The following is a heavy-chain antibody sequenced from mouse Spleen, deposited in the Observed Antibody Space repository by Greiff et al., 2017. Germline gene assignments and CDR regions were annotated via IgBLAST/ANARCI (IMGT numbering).Heavy chain of an antibody. J-gene: IGHJ3*01. Sequence: EVKLEESGGGLVQPGGSLKLSCATSGFTFSDYYMYWVRQTPEKRLEWVAYISNGGGSTYYPDTVKGRFTISRDNAKNTLYLQMSRLKSEDTAMYYCARPYDYDLAWFAYWGQGTLVTVSA. CDR1: GFTFSDYY. CDR2: ISNGGGST. D-gene: IGHD2-4*01. V-gene: IGHV5-12*02. CDR3: ARPYDYDLAWFAY.